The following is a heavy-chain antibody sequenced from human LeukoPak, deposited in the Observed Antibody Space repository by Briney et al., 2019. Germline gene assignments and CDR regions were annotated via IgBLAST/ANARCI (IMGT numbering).Heavy chain of an antibody. CDR3: ARGGLEAAIDY. D-gene: IGHD6-19*01. V-gene: IGHV4-30-2*01. J-gene: IGHJ4*02. CDR1: GGSISSGGYS. CDR2: IYHSGST. Sequence: PSETRSLTCAVSGGSISSGGYSWSWIRQPPGKGLEWIGYIYHSGSTYYNPSLKSRVTISVDRSKNQFSLKLSSVTAADTAVYYCARGGLEAAIDYWGQGTLVTVSS.